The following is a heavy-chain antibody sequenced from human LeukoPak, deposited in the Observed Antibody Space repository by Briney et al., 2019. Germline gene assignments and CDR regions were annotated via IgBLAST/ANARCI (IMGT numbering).Heavy chain of an antibody. CDR1: GGTFSSYA. CDR2: IIPILGIA. J-gene: IGHJ4*02. V-gene: IGHV1-69*04. D-gene: IGHD1-1*01. Sequence: ASVKVSCKASGGTFSSYAISWVRQAPGQGLEWMGRIIPILGIANYAQKLQGRVTITADKSTSTAYMELSSLRSEDTAVYYCARWSATGPRADYWGQGTLVTVSS. CDR3: ARWSATGPRADY.